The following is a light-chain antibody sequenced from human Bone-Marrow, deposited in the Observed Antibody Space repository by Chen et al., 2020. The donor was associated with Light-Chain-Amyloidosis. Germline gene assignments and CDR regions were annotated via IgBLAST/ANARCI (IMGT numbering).Light chain of an antibody. CDR2: EDY. CDR3: QSYQGSSQGV. Sequence: NFMLTQPHSVSEYPGKTVIISCTRSSGSIATNYMQWYQQRPGSSPTTVFYEDYQRPSGVPDRFSGSIDRSSNSASLTISGLKREDEADYYCQSYQGSSQGVFGGGTKLTVL. CDR1: SGSIATNY. V-gene: IGLV6-57*01. J-gene: IGLJ3*02.